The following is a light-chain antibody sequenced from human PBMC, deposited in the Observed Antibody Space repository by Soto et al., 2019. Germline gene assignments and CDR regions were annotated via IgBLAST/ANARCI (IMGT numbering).Light chain of an antibody. CDR3: QQLYSFPLT. CDR2: AAS. V-gene: IGKV1-9*01. CDR1: QGITSS. Sequence: DIQLTQSPSFLSASVGDRVTITCRASQGITSSLTWYQQKPGRAPKLLIYAASALQSGVPSRFSGSGSGTEFTLTISNLQPEDFATYYCQQLYSFPLTFGGGTKVEIK. J-gene: IGKJ4*01.